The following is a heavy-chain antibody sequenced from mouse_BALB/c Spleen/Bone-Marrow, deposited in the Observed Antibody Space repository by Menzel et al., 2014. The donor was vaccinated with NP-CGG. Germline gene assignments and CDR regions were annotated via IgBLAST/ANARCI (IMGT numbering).Heavy chain of an antibody. D-gene: IGHD2-14*01. Sequence: EVQLQQSGAELVKPWASVKLSCTASGFNIKDTYLHWVKQRPEQGLDWIGRIDPAIFTKYDPKFQGKATITADTSSNTAYLHLSSLTSEDTAVYCCASYGYGWYFDVWGAGTTLTVSS. CDR3: ASYGYGWYFDV. V-gene: IGHV14-3*02. CDR2: IDPAIFT. J-gene: IGHJ1*01. CDR1: GFNIKDTY.